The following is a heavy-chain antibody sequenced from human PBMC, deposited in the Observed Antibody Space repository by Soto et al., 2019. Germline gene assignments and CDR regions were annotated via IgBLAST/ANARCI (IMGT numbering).Heavy chain of an antibody. Sequence: ASVKVSCKASGYTFTIYGISWVRQAPGQRLEWIGWIGAYSGNTNYAQKFQGRVTMTRDTSTSTAYMELSSLRSEDTAVYYCAAVSAIAAAGPKDYWGQGTLVTVSS. CDR3: AAVSAIAAAGPKDY. CDR1: GYTFTIYG. CDR2: IGAYSGNT. D-gene: IGHD6-13*01. J-gene: IGHJ4*02. V-gene: IGHV1-18*01.